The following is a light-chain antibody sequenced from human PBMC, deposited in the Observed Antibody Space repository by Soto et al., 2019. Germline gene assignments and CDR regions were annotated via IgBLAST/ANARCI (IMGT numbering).Light chain of an antibody. J-gene: IGLJ2*01. V-gene: IGLV3-21*04. CDR1: NIGSKS. CDR2: YDS. Sequence: SYELTQPTSVSVAPGKTARITCGGNNIGSKSVHWYQQKPGQAPVLVIYYDSDRPSGIPERFSGSNSGNTATLTISRVEAGDEADYYCQVWDSSSDPHAVFGGGTKLTVL. CDR3: QVWDSSSDPHAV.